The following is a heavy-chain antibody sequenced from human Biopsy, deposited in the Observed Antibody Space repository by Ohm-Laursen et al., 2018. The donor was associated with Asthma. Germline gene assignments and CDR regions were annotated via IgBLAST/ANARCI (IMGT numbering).Heavy chain of an antibody. CDR2: ISYDGSNK. D-gene: IGHD3-3*01. J-gene: IGHJ4*02. CDR1: GFTFSSYG. V-gene: IGHV3-30*03. CDR3: ASQSSGPDFWSGYYSFDY. Sequence: SLRLSCAASGFTFSSYGMHWVRQAPGKGLEWVAVISYDGSNKYYADSVKGGFTISRDNSKNTLYLQMNSLRAEDAAVYYCASQSSGPDFWSGYYSFDYRGQGTLVTVSS.